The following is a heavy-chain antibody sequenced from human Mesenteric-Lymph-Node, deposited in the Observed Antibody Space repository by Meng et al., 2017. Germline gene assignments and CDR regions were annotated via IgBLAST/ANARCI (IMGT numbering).Heavy chain of an antibody. J-gene: IGHJ3*02. D-gene: IGHD3-22*01. CDR1: GGTFSSSA. V-gene: IGHV1-69*13. CDR2: IIPIFGTP. Sequence: SVKVSCKASGGTFSSSAISWVRQAPGLGLEWMGGIIPIFGTPTYAQKFQGRVTISADEPTSTAYMELSSLRSEDTAMYYCASDSSGRLATHDGFDIWGQGTKVTVSS. CDR3: ASDSSGRLATHDGFDI.